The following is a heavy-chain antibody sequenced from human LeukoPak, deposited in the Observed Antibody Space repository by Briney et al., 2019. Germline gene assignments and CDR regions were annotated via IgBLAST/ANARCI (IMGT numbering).Heavy chain of an antibody. V-gene: IGHV1-69*01. Sequence: SVKVSCKASGGTFSSYAISWVRQAPGQGLEWMGGIIPIFGTANYAQKFQGRVTITADESTSTAYMELSSLRSEDTAVYYCAISSLGCCTNGVCYLNAFDIWGQGTMVTVSS. CDR3: AISSLGCCTNGVCYLNAFDI. D-gene: IGHD2-8*01. CDR1: GGTFSSYA. CDR2: IIPIFGTA. J-gene: IGHJ3*02.